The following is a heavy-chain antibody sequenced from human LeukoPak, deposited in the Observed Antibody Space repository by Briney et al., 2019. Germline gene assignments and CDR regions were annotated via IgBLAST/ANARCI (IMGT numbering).Heavy chain of an antibody. CDR1: GYTFTSYV. V-gene: IGHV1-8*03. D-gene: IGHD5-12*01. CDR2: TNPNSGNT. CDR3: ASYSGYAQ. Sequence: GSVKVSCKASGYTFTSYVVNWVRQATGKGLDWMGWTNPNSGNTGYGQKLQGRVTISRNTSITTAYMEVSGLTSEDAAVYYCASYSGYAQWGQGSLVTVRS. J-gene: IGHJ4*02.